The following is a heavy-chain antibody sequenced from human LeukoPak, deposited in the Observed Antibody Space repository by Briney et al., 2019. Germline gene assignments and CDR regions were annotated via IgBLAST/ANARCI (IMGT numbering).Heavy chain of an antibody. V-gene: IGHV3-23*01. CDR1: GFTFSSYA. CDR2: ISGSGGST. D-gene: IGHD4-17*01. Sequence: GGSLRLSCAASGFTFSSYAMSWVRQAPGKGLEWVSAISGSGGSTYYADSVKGRFTISRDNSKNTLYLQMNSLRAEDTAVYYCAKDPGPYGDYYLDYWGQGTLVTVSS. J-gene: IGHJ4*02. CDR3: AKDPGPYGDYYLDY.